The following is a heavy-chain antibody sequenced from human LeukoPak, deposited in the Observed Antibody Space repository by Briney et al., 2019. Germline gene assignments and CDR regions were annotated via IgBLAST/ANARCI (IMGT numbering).Heavy chain of an antibody. J-gene: IGHJ4*02. CDR3: ASRVPMIVANN. CDR1: GFTFSSYA. CDR2: ISAGSGAIT. V-gene: IGHV3-23*01. D-gene: IGHD3-22*01. Sequence: AGGSLRLSCAASGFTFSSYAMSWVRQAPGRGLEWVSAISAGSGAITYYADSVKGRFTISRDNSKNTLYLQMNSLRAEDTALYYCASRVPMIVANNWGQGTLVTVSS.